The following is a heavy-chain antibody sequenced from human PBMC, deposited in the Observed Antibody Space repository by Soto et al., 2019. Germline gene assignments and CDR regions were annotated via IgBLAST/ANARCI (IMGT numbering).Heavy chain of an antibody. Sequence: SETLSLTCTVSGDSISTFFWSWIRQPPGKGLEWIGYIHYSGSTNYNPSLKSQVIISVDTSKNQFSLKLSPVTAADTAVYFCARVRSNLFDYWGQGTLVTVSS. CDR3: ARVRSNLFDY. D-gene: IGHD3-3*01. CDR1: GDSISTFF. J-gene: IGHJ4*02. CDR2: IHYSGST. V-gene: IGHV4-59*01.